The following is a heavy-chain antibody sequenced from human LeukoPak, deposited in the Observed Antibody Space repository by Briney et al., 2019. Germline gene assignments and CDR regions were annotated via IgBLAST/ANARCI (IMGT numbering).Heavy chain of an antibody. CDR1: GFTFNNYA. CDR3: AGEGGSGGQRGSDY. J-gene: IGHJ4*02. D-gene: IGHD3-10*01. CDR2: IYSGGST. Sequence: GGSLRLSCAASGFTFNNYAMSWVRQAPGKGLEWVSVIYSGGSTYYADSVKGRFTISRDNSKNTLYLQMNSLRAEDTAVYYCAGEGGSGGQRGSDYWGQGTLVTVSS. V-gene: IGHV3-53*01.